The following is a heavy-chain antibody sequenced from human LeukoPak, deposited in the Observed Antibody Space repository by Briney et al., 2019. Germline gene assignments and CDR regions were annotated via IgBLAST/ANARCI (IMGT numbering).Heavy chain of an antibody. Sequence: SVKVSCKASGGTFSSYAISWVRQAPGQGLEWMGGIIPIFGTANYAQKFQGRVTITADESTSTAYMELSSLRSEDTAVYYCARERYYYGSGSYSACWFDPWGQGTLVAVSS. D-gene: IGHD3-10*01. V-gene: IGHV1-69*13. CDR2: IIPIFGTA. CDR1: GGTFSSYA. CDR3: ARERYYYGSGSYSACWFDP. J-gene: IGHJ5*02.